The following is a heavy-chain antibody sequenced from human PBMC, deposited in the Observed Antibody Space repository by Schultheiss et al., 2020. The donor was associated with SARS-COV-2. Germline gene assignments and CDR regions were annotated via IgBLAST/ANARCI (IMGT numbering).Heavy chain of an antibody. CDR2: IYYSGKT. CDR1: GGSISSYY. CDR3: AREGWRGHCSPTSCYRPLDL. D-gene: IGHD2-2*01. Sequence: SETLSLTCTVSGGSISSYYWTWIRQPPGKGLEWVGYIYYSGKTNSNPSLKSRLALSLDTSKNQLSLKLASVSAADTAIYYCAREGWRGHCSPTSCYRPLDLWGQGISVTVSS. J-gene: IGHJ5*02. V-gene: IGHV4-59*01.